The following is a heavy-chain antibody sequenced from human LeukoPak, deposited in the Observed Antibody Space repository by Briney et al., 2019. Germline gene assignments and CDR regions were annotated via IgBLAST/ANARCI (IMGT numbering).Heavy chain of an antibody. CDR3: VRRGDASSGWGDHDF. J-gene: IGHJ4*02. CDR1: GFTFNRNA. Sequence: GGSLRLACAASGFTFNRNAISWVRQAPGKGLEWVSTIGGSGDKTFYADSVKGRFTISRDNSKNMVHLQMNSLTGEDTALYYCVRRGDASSGWGDHDFWGQGALVTVSS. V-gene: IGHV3-23*01. D-gene: IGHD6-19*01. CDR2: IGGSGDKT.